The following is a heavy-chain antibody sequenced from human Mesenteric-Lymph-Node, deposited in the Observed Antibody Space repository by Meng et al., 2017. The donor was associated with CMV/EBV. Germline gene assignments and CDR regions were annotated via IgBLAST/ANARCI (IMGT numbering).Heavy chain of an antibody. CDR1: GFTFSSYW. Sequence: GGSLRLSCAASGFTFSSYWMSWVRQAPGKGLEWVAFIRSDGSNKYYADSVKGRFTISRDNSKNTLYLQMNSLRAEDTAVYYCAREAAEDYYYGMDVWGQGTTVTVSS. V-gene: IGHV3-30*02. J-gene: IGHJ6*02. CDR2: IRSDGSNK. D-gene: IGHD6-13*01. CDR3: AREAAEDYYYGMDV.